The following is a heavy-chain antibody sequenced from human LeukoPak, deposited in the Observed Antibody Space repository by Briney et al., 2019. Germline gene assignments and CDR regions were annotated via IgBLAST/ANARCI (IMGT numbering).Heavy chain of an antibody. CDR3: ARGGGSYFSTGDWFDP. CDR2: INPSGGST. CDR1: GYTFTSYY. J-gene: IGHJ5*02. Sequence: ASVKVSCKASGYTFTSYYMHWVRQAPGQGLEWMGIINPSGGSTNYAQKFQGRVTMTRDMSTSTVYMELSSLRSEDTAVYYCARGGGSYFSTGDWFDPWGQGTLVTVSS. D-gene: IGHD1-26*01. V-gene: IGHV1-46*01.